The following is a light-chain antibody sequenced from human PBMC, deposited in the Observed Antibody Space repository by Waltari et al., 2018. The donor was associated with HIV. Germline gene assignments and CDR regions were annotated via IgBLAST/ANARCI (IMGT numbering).Light chain of an antibody. Sequence: EIVLTQSPGTLSLSPGDRATLSCRASQSVSSIYLAWYQQKPGQAPRLLIYGASTRATDIPDRFSGSGSGTDFTLTISRLEPEDFAVYYCQQYDTSPKTFGQGTKVEI. J-gene: IGKJ1*01. CDR2: GAS. CDR1: QSVSSIY. CDR3: QQYDTSPKT. V-gene: IGKV3-20*01.